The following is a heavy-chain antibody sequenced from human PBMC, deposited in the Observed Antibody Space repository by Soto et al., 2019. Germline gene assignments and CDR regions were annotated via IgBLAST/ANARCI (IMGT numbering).Heavy chain of an antibody. V-gene: IGHV1-8*01. D-gene: IGHD6-19*01. J-gene: IGHJ4*02. Sequence: QVQLVQSGAEVKKPGASVKVSCKASGYTFTSYDINWVRQATGQGLEWMGWMNPNSGNTGYAQKFQGRVTMTRNTSISTAYMELSSLISEDTAVDYCAREGVIGRIAVAGTVDYWGQGTLVTVSS. CDR1: GYTFTSYD. CDR2: MNPNSGNT. CDR3: AREGVIGRIAVAGTVDY.